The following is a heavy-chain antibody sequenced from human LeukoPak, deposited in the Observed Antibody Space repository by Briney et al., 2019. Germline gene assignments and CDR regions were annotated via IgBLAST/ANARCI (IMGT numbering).Heavy chain of an antibody. CDR2: IRGSGGDT. D-gene: IGHD4-17*01. Sequence: GGSLRLSCAASGFAFSSNAMSWVRQAPGKGLEWVSAIRGSGGDTYYADSVKGRFTISRDNFKNTLCLQMNSLRAEDTAVYYCAKGVLTTVTPCGYWGQGTLLTVSS. CDR1: GFAFSSNA. CDR3: AKGVLTTVTPCGY. V-gene: IGHV3-23*01. J-gene: IGHJ4*02.